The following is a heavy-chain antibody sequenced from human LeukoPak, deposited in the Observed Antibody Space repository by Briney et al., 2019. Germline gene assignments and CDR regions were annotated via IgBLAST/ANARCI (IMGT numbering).Heavy chain of an antibody. V-gene: IGHV3-11*01. D-gene: IGHD3-10*01. CDR2: ISSSGSTI. Sequence: SGGSLRLSCAASGFTFSDYYMSWIRQAPGKGLEWVSYISSSGSTIYYADSVKGRYTIFRDNDKNSLYLQMNSLRAEETAVYYCAKVRMDYGSGSPADYWGQGTLVTVSS. CDR1: GFTFSDYY. J-gene: IGHJ4*02. CDR3: AKVRMDYGSGSPADY.